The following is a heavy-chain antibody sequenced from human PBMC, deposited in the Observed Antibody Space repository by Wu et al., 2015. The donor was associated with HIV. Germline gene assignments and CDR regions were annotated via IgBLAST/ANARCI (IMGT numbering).Heavy chain of an antibody. V-gene: IGHV1-46*01. D-gene: IGHD2-2*03. J-gene: IGHJ5*02. CDR1: AYSFTDCY. CDR3: ARAGGFCSGTSCLDL. CDR2: INPSSGST. Sequence: QVQLVQSGAEVKKPGASVKISCKASAYSFTDCYIHWVRQAPGHGLEWVGIINPSSGSTSYAQKFKGRVTMTRDTSTATVYMELSSLRSDDTAIYSCARAGGFCSGTSCLDLWGQGTLVAVSS.